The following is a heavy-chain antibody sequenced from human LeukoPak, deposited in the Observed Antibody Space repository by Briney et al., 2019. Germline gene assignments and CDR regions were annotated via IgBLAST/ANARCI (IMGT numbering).Heavy chain of an antibody. CDR3: ARDYGDYVIGFDY. J-gene: IGHJ4*02. Sequence: ASVKVSCKASVGTFSSYSISWVRQAPGQGLEWMGRIIPILGIANYAQKFQGRVTITADKSTSTAYMELSSLRSEDTAVYYCARDYGDYVIGFDYWGQGTLVTVSS. CDR2: IIPILGIA. CDR1: VGTFSSYS. D-gene: IGHD4-17*01. V-gene: IGHV1-69*04.